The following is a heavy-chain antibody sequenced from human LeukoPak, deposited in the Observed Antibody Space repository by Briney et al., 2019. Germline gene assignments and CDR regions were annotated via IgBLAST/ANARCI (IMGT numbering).Heavy chain of an antibody. V-gene: IGHV4-34*01. CDR1: GGSFSGYY. Sequence: SETLSLTCAVYGGSFSGYYWSWIRQPPGNGLEWIGEINHSGSTNYNPSLKSRVTISVDTSKNQFSLKLSSVTAADTAVYYCARGYSSSWPLFDYWGQGTLVTVSS. CDR3: ARGYSSSWPLFDY. J-gene: IGHJ4*02. CDR2: INHSGST. D-gene: IGHD6-13*01.